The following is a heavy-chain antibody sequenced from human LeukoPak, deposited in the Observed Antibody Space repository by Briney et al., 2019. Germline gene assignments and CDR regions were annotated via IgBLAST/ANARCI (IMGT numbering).Heavy chain of an antibody. D-gene: IGHD5-24*01. Sequence: SETLSLTCTVYRGSFSAYYWSWSRHRPGKGLEWVGEINQSGSINYNPSLESRVTMSVDTSKNQLSLRLNSLTAADTAVYYCAANPHRDGPLNSWGQGTLVTVSS. J-gene: IGHJ4*02. V-gene: IGHV4-34*01. CDR1: RGSFSAYY. CDR2: INQSGSI. CDR3: AANPHRDGPLNS.